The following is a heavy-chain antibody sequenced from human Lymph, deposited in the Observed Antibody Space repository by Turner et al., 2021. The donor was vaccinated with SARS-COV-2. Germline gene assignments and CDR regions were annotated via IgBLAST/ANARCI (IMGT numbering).Heavy chain of an antibody. V-gene: IGHV1-24*01. CDR1: GYTLPELS. CDR3: ATAPAAVVTGWFDP. J-gene: IGHJ5*02. CDR2: FDHEDGET. D-gene: IGHD2-15*01. Sequence: QVQLVQSGAEVKKPGASVKVSCKVSGYTLPELSMHWVRQTPGKGLEWMGGFDHEDGETIDAQNFQGRVTMTEDTSTDTAYMDLSSLRSEDTAVYYCATAPAAVVTGWFDPWGQGTLVTVSS.